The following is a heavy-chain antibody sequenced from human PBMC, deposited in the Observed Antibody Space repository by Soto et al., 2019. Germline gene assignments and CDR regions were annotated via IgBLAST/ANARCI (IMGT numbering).Heavy chain of an antibody. J-gene: IGHJ5*02. CDR2: ISGSGFKK. CDR3: AKNQGVELVPLATVDWFDP. V-gene: IGHV3-23*01. CDR1: GFIFENYG. D-gene: IGHD1-26*01. Sequence: GGSLRLSCAASGFIFENYGMSWVRQAPGKGLEWISSISGSGFKKYYADSVKGRFTISRDNSKSTVYLELNNLSAEDTAVYHCAKNQGVELVPLATVDWFDPWGQGSVVTVSS.